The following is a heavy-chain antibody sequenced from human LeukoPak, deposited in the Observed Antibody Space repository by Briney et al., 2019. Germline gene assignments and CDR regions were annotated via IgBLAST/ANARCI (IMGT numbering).Heavy chain of an antibody. Sequence: PGVSLRLSCATSGFTFSSYAMSWVRQAPGKGLEWVSAISGSGGSTYYADSVKGRFTISRDNSKNTLYLQMNSLRAEDTAVYYCAKDRYGSGSYGWFDPWGQGTLVTVSS. CDR2: ISGSGGST. J-gene: IGHJ5*02. CDR3: AKDRYGSGSYGWFDP. D-gene: IGHD3-10*01. V-gene: IGHV3-23*01. CDR1: GFTFSSYA.